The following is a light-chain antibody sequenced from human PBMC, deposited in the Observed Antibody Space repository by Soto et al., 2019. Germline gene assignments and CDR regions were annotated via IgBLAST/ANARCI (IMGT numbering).Light chain of an antibody. J-gene: IGKJ1*01. CDR3: QQYSSYWT. Sequence: DIQMTQSPSTLSASVGDRVTITCRASQSITNWLAWYQQKPGKAPKLLIYGASTLESGVPSRFSGSGSGTEFTFTISSLQSDDFATYYCQQYSSYWTFGQGTKVEI. V-gene: IGKV1-5*01. CDR1: QSITNW. CDR2: GAS.